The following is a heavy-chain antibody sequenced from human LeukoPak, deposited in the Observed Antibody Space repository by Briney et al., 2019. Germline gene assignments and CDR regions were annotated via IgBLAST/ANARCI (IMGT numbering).Heavy chain of an antibody. D-gene: IGHD3-10*01. CDR1: GYSFTSYW. Sequence: GESLKISCKGSGYSFTSYWIGWVRQMPGKGLEWMGIIYPGDSDTRYSPSFQGQVTISADKSFSTAYLQWSSLKASDTAMYYCARIVMVRGVSNWFDPWGQGTLVTVSS. CDR3: ARIVMVRGVSNWFDP. CDR2: IYPGDSDT. V-gene: IGHV5-51*01. J-gene: IGHJ5*02.